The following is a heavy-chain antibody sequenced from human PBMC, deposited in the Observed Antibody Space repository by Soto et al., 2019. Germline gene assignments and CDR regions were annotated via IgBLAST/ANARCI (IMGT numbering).Heavy chain of an antibody. J-gene: IGHJ5*02. CDR1: GASIGSGGW. Sequence: QVHLQESGPGLVKPSETLSLTCAVSGASIGSGGWWSWDRQPPGKGLEWIAEIFHDGNTNYSPSLKSRVTISVDKSQNQFSLNVYSVTAADTAVYYCARHEGWTGPDQWGQGTLVTVSS. CDR2: IFHDGNT. V-gene: IGHV4-4*02. CDR3: ARHEGWTGPDQ. D-gene: IGHD2-8*02.